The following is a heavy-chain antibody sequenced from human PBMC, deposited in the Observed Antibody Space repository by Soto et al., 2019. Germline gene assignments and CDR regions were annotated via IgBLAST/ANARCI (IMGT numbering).Heavy chain of an antibody. J-gene: IGHJ4*02. CDR2: INSDGSST. CDR3: ARVQSHYDFWSGYFPADY. Sequence: PGGSLRLSCAASGFTLSTSSMNWVRQAPGKGLEWVSRINSDGSSTSYADSVKGRFTISRDNAKNSLYLQMNSLRAEDTAVYYCARVQSHYDFWSGYFPADYWGQGTLVTVS. D-gene: IGHD3-3*01. V-gene: IGHV3-74*01. CDR1: GFTLSTSS.